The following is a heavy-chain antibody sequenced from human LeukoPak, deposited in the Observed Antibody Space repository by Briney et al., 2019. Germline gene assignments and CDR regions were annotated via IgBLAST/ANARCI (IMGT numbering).Heavy chain of an antibody. CDR1: GGSISSGSYY. CDR2: IYTSGST. V-gene: IGHV4-61*02. J-gene: IGHJ4*02. D-gene: IGHD1-26*01. Sequence: SETLSLTCTVSGGSISSGSYYWSWIRQPAGKGLEWIGRIYTSGSTNYNPSLKSRVTISVDTSKNQFSLKLSSVTAADTAVYYCARDPPYSGSYGFDYWGQGTLVTVSS. CDR3: ARDPPYSGSYGFDY.